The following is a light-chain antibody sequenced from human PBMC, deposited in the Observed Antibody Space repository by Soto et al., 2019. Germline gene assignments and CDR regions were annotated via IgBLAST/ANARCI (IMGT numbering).Light chain of an antibody. V-gene: IGLV2-14*01. Sequence: QSALTQPASVSGSPGQSITISCTGTSSDVGGYNLVSWYQQYPDKAPKLMIFDVNTRPSGVSNRFSGYKSGNTAALTISGRQDEDDADYYCSSDKNSSPLTYVFGTGTKVTVL. CDR1: SSDVGGYNL. CDR2: DVN. CDR3: SSDKNSSPLTYV. J-gene: IGLJ1*01.